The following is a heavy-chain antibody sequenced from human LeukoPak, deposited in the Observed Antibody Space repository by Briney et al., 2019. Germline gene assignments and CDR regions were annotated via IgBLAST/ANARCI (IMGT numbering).Heavy chain of an antibody. D-gene: IGHD6-13*01. CDR3: AKGVGYSSSWYYFDY. CDR2: IGTGGDT. CDR1: GFTFSNRA. J-gene: IGHJ4*02. Sequence: QAGGSLRLSCVASGFTFSNRAMNWVRQAPGRGLEWVSAIGTGGDTYYADSVKGRFTVSRDNSKNTLYLQMNSLRAEDTAVYYCAKGVGYSSSWYYFDYWGQGTLVTVSS. V-gene: IGHV3-23*01.